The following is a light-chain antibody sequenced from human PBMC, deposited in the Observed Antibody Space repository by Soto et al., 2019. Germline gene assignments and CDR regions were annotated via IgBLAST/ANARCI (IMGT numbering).Light chain of an antibody. Sequence: DIQMTQSPSTLSASVGERVTITCRASQSISARLAWYQQKPGKAPKLLIYKASNVESGVPSRLSGSGSGTEFTLTISSLQPDDFATYYCQQYHSYPLTFGQGTRLEIK. CDR1: QSISAR. CDR2: KAS. CDR3: QQYHSYPLT. V-gene: IGKV1-5*03. J-gene: IGKJ5*01.